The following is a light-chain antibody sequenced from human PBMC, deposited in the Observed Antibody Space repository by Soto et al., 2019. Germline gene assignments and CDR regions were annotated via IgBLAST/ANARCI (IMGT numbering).Light chain of an antibody. V-gene: IGLV1-51*02. CDR3: GTWDTSLNVGV. Sequence: QSVLTQPPSVSAAPGQKVTISCSGSNSNIGNNYVSWYQQLPGTAPKLLIYENNKRPSGIPHRFSGSKSGTSATLGITGLQTGDEADYYCGTWDTSLNVGVFGGGTKLTVL. CDR1: NSNIGNNY. CDR2: ENN. J-gene: IGLJ2*01.